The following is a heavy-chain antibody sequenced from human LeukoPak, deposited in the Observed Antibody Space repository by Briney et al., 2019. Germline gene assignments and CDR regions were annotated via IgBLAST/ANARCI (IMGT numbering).Heavy chain of an antibody. V-gene: IGHV5-51*01. CDR1: GYIFTRYW. CDR2: IYPGDSDT. Sequence: GESLKISCQGFGYIFTRYWIGWVRQMPGKGLEWMGIIYPGDSDTKYSPSFQGQVTISVDRSISTAYLQWSSLKASDTAMYYCARRHRAAGTFDYWGQGTLVTVSS. D-gene: IGHD6-13*01. J-gene: IGHJ4*02. CDR3: ARRHRAAGTFDY.